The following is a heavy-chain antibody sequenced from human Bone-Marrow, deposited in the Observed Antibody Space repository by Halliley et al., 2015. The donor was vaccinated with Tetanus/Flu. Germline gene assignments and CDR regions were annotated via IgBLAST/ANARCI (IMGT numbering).Heavy chain of an antibody. Sequence: QMQLVQSGAEVKEPGASVKVSCKASGYGFINFGISWVRQAPGQGLEWMGWISPYNGNTKYAQKFQGRVTMTTDTSTTTAYMERKSLRSDDAAVYYCASEREYGRPLGVYWGQGTQVIVSS. J-gene: IGHJ4*02. V-gene: IGHV1-18*01. CDR1: GYGFINFG. CDR3: ASEREYGRPLGVY. D-gene: IGHD1-26*01. CDR2: ISPYNGNT.